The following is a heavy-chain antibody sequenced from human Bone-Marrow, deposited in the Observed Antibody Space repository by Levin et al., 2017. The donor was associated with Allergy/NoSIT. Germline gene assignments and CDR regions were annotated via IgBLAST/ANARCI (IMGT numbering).Heavy chain of an antibody. J-gene: IGHJ6*02. CDR2: LDPKDGDT. CDR3: ATAFTGSYPEYYYYGMDV. CDR1: GNTLSELS. D-gene: IGHD3-10*01. V-gene: IGHV1-24*01. Sequence: AASVKVSCKVSGNTLSELSMHWVRQAPGIGLEWMGTLDPKDGDTIYAPKFRGRVTMTEDRSTDTTYMELSSLRSDDTAVYYCATAFTGSYPEYYYYGMDVWGQGTTVTVS.